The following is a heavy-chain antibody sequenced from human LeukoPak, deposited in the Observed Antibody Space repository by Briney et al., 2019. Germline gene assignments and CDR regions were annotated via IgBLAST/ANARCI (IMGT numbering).Heavy chain of an antibody. CDR3: ARELRGYCGGDCYAFGAFDI. Sequence: SETLSLTCTVSGGSISSYYWSWIRQPPGKGLEWIGYIYYSGSTNYNPSLKSRVTISVDTSKNQFSLKLSSVTAADTAVYYCARELRGYCGGDCYAFGAFDIWGQGTMVTVSS. D-gene: IGHD2-21*01. CDR1: GGSISSYY. V-gene: IGHV4-59*01. J-gene: IGHJ3*02. CDR2: IYYSGST.